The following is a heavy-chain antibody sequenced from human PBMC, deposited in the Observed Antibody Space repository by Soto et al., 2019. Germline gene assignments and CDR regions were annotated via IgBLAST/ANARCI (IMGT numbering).Heavy chain of an antibody. CDR3: ARGSYYYDSSGYLDY. J-gene: IGHJ4*02. D-gene: IGHD3-22*01. Sequence: ASVKVSCKSSGYTFTGYYMHWVRQAPGQVLEWMGWINPNSGCTNYAQKFQGWVTMTRDTSISTAYMELSRLRSDDTAVYYCARGSYYYDSSGYLDYWGQGTLVTVS. CDR2: INPNSGCT. CDR1: GYTFTGYY. V-gene: IGHV1-2*04.